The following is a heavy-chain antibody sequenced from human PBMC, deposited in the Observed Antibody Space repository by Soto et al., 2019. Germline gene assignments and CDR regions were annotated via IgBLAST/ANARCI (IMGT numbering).Heavy chain of an antibody. CDR2: IIPIFGTA. CDR1: GGTFSSYA. V-gene: IGHV1-69*13. CDR3: ARDRTQLYSFDT. Sequence: SVKVSCKASGGTFSSYAISWVRQAPGQGLEWMGGIIPIFGTANYAQKFQGRVTITADESTSTAYMELSSLRSEDTAVYYCARDRTQLYSFDTWGQGTLVTVSS. D-gene: IGHD6-6*01. J-gene: IGHJ5*02.